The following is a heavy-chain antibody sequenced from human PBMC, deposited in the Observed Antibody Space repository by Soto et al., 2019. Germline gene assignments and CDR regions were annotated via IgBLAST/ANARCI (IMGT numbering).Heavy chain of an antibody. D-gene: IGHD3-22*01. CDR1: GGTFSSYA. CDR2: IIPIFGTA. CDR3: PSGHYYDSSGYPSGLGYFDY. Sequence: GASVKVSCKASGGTFSSYAISWVRQAPGQGLEWMGGIIPIFGTANYAQKFQGRVTITADESTSTAYMELSSLRSEDTAVYYCPSGHYYDSSGYPSGLGYFDYWGQGTLVTVSS. J-gene: IGHJ4*02. V-gene: IGHV1-69*13.